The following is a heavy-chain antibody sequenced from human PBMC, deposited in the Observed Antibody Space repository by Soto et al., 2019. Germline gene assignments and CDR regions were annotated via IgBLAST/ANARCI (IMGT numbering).Heavy chain of an antibody. V-gene: IGHV3-33*01. CDR3: ARDRRASSSWYGNFDY. CDR2: IWYDGSDK. CDR1: GFDFSSYG. Sequence: QVQLVESGGGVVQPGRSLRLSCAASGFDFSSYGMHWVRQAPGKGLEWVAVIWYDGSDKYYAYSVKGRFTISRENSRNTQFLQMNSLRPEDTAVYYCARDRRASSSWYGNFDYWGQGALVTVSS. J-gene: IGHJ4*02. D-gene: IGHD6-13*01.